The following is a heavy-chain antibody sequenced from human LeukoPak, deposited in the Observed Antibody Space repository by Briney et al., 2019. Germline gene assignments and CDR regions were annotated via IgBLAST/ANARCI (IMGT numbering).Heavy chain of an antibody. Sequence: PSETLSLTCTVSGGSISSSNYYWGWIRQPPGKGLEWIGSIYYSGSTYYNPSLKSRVTISVDTSKNQFSLKLSSVTAADTAVYYCARVLNAGYFDYWGQGTLVTVSS. CDR1: GGSISSSNYY. CDR3: ARVLNAGYFDY. D-gene: IGHD2-8*01. CDR2: IYYSGST. V-gene: IGHV4-39*07. J-gene: IGHJ4*02.